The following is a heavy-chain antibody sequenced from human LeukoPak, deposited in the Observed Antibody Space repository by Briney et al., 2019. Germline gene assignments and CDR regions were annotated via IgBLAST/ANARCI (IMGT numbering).Heavy chain of an antibody. Sequence: GGSLRLSCAASGFTFSDHYMDWVRQAPGKGLEWVGRTRNKANSYTTEYAASVKGRFTISRDDSKNSLYLQMNSLKTEDTAVYYLSGGYDSSGYYLDDYYYYGMDVWGQGTTVTVSS. V-gene: IGHV3-72*01. CDR1: GFTFSDHY. D-gene: IGHD3-22*01. CDR2: TRNKANSYTT. CDR3: SGGYDSSGYYLDDYYYYGMDV. J-gene: IGHJ6*02.